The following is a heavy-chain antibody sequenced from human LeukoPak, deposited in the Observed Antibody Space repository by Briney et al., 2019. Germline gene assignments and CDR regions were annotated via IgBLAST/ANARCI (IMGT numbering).Heavy chain of an antibody. CDR1: GFTFSSYS. J-gene: IGHJ4*02. CDR3: ARDAYYYDSSGYYDY. V-gene: IGHV3-21*01. Sequence: GGSLRLSCAASGFTFSSYSMTWVRQAPGKGLEWVSSISSSSSYIYYADSVKGRFTISRGNAKNSLYLQMNSLRAEDTAVYYCARDAYYYDSSGYYDYWGQGTLVTVSS. CDR2: ISSSSSYI. D-gene: IGHD3-22*01.